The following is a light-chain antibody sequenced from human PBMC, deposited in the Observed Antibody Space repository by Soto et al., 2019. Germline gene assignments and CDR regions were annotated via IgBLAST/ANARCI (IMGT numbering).Light chain of an antibody. V-gene: IGKV2-29*01. CDR2: EGS. CDR3: VQSIYRPPYT. J-gene: IGKJ2*01. Sequence: GQSPQLLIYEGSSRFSGVPDGFSGSVSGTDFTLTISRVAAEDVGIYYLVQSIYRPPYTFGQGTKLEIK.